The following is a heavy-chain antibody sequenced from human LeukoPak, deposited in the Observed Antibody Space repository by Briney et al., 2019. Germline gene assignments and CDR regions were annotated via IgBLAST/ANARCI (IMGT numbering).Heavy chain of an antibody. J-gene: IGHJ4*02. CDR3: AKAPAYYDSSGYYFHYFDY. D-gene: IGHD3-22*01. CDR1: GFTFSSYS. CDR2: ISSSSSTI. Sequence: GGSLRLSCAASGFTFSSYSMNWVRQAPGKGLEWVSYISSSSSTIYYADSVKGRFTISRDNAKNSLYLQMNSLRAEDTAVYYCAKAPAYYDSSGYYFHYFDYWGQGTLVTVSS. V-gene: IGHV3-48*01.